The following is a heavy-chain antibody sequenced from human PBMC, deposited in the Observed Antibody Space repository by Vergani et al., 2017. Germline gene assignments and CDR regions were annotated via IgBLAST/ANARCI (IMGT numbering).Heavy chain of an antibody. CDR1: GYSFTSYW. V-gene: IGHV5-51*01. D-gene: IGHD3-22*01. J-gene: IGHJ4*02. Sequence: EVQLVQSGAEVKKPGESLKISCKGSGYSFTSYWIGWVRQMPGKGLEWMGIIYPGDSDTRYSPSFQGQVTISADKSISTAYLQWSSLKASDTAMYYCARGPPFQITMIDYFDYWGQGTLVTVSS. CDR3: ARGPPFQITMIDYFDY. CDR2: IYPGDSDT.